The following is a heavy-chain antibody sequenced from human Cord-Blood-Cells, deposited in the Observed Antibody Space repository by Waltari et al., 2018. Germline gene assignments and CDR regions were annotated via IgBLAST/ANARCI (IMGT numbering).Heavy chain of an antibody. V-gene: IGHV3-7*01. J-gene: IGHJ4*02. CDR2: IKQDGSEK. Sequence: EVQLVESGGGSVQPGGSLSLPCAASGFHFRSYWMSWVRQAPGKGLGWVANIKQDGSEKYYVDSVKGRFTISRDNAKNSLYLQMNSLRAEDTAVYYCARDDNWNYDYWGQGTLVTVSS. CDR3: ARDDNWNYDY. CDR1: GFHFRSYW. D-gene: IGHD1-20*01.